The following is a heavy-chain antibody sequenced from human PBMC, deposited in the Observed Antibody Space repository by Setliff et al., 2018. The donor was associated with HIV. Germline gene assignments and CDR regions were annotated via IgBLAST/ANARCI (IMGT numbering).Heavy chain of an antibody. CDR2: IYTSGST. CDR1: GGSISSSGYY. J-gene: IGHJ6*03. D-gene: IGHD3-10*01. Sequence: SETLSLTCTVSGGSISSSGYYWGWIRQPPGKGLEWIGYIYTSGSTNYNPSLKSRVTISVDTSENQFSLKLTSVTAADTAMYYCARSTVGIRGVVRGYYYYYMDVWGKGTTVTVSS. V-gene: IGHV4-61*05. CDR3: ARSTVGIRGVVRGYYYYYMDV.